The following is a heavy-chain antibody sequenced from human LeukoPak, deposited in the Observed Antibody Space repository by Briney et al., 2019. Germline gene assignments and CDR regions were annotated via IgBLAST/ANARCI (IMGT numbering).Heavy chain of an antibody. Sequence: GGSLRLSCAASGFSVSSNYMTWVRQAPGKGLEWVSIMYSGGGTDYADSVKDRFTISRDISKNTLYLQMNSLRAEDTAVYYCAKRHGEQHLVPGYFQHCGQGTLVTVSS. J-gene: IGHJ1*01. CDR3: AKRHGEQHLVPGYFQH. CDR2: MYSGGGT. CDR1: GFSVSSNY. D-gene: IGHD6-13*01. V-gene: IGHV3-53*01.